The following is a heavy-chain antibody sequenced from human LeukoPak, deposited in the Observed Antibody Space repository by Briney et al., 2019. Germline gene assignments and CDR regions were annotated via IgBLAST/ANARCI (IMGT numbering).Heavy chain of an antibody. CDR2: INSDGSWT. CDR3: VSFYETY. CDR1: GSYW. Sequence: GGSLRLSCAASGSYWMHWVRQAPGKGLVWVSHINSDGSWTSYADSVKGRFTISKDNAKNTVYLQMNNPRAEDTAVYYCVSFYETYWGRGTLVTVSS. D-gene: IGHD2/OR15-2a*01. J-gene: IGHJ4*02. V-gene: IGHV3-74*01.